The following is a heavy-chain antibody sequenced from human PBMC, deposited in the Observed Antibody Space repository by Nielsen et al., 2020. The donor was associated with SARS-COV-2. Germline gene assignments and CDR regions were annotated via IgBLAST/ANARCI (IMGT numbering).Heavy chain of an antibody. CDR3: ASSVTVTSEFDY. D-gene: IGHD4-17*01. V-gene: IGHV1-18*04. J-gene: IGHJ4*02. CDR2: ISGFTGST. CDR1: GFNFNTDG. Sequence: ASVKVSCKVSGFNFNTDGINWVRQAPGQGLEWMGWISGFTGSTKYAQKFQGRVTITADESTSTAYMELSSLRSEDTAVYYCASSVTVTSEFDYWGQGTLVTVSS.